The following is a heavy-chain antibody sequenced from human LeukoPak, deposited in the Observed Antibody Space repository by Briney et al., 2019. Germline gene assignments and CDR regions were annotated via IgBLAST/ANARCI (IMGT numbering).Heavy chain of an antibody. J-gene: IGHJ3*02. D-gene: IGHD2-15*01. CDR3: AHTVTYSLGDAFDI. V-gene: IGHV2-5*02. CDR2: IYWDDAK. Sequence: SGPTLVNPTQTLTLTCTFSGFSLSTSGVGVGWFRQPPRKALEWLALIYWDDAKRYSPSLKNRLTITQDTSNKQVVLTMTNMDPVDTATYYCAHTVTYSLGDAFDIWGQGTMVTVSS. CDR1: GFSLSTSGVG.